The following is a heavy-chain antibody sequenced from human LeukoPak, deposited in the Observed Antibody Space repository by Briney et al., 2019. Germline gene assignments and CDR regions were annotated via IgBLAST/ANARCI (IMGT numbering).Heavy chain of an antibody. CDR2: VYYSGST. Sequence: SETLSLTCTISGAFGGSISSYYWSWIRQPPGKGLEWIGYVYYSGSTNYNPSLKSRVTISIDTSNSQFSLKLKSVTAADTAVYYCARASNYDTSGYYFYWYFDLWGRGTLVTVSS. V-gene: IGHV4-59*01. D-gene: IGHD3-22*01. CDR1: GAFGGSISSYY. J-gene: IGHJ2*01. CDR3: ARASNYDTSGYYFYWYFDL.